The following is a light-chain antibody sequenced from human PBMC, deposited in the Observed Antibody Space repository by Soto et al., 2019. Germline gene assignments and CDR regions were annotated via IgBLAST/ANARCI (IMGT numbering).Light chain of an antibody. V-gene: IGKV3-20*01. CDR3: QQYGSSAPWT. Sequence: EIVLTQSPGTLSLSPGERATLSCRASQSVGSNLAWYQRKPGQAPRLLIYGVSSRATGIPDRFSGSGSGTDFTLTISRLEPEDFAVYYCQQYGSSAPWTFGQGTKVDIK. CDR2: GVS. CDR1: QSVGSN. J-gene: IGKJ1*01.